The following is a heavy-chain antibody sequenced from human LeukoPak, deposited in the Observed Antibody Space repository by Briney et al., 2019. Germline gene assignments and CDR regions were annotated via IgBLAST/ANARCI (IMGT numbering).Heavy chain of an antibody. D-gene: IGHD2-15*01. CDR1: GFTFSSYG. Sequence: GRSLRLPCAASGFTFSSYGMHWVRQAPGKGLEWVAVIWYDGSNKYYADSVKGRFTISRDNSKNTLYLQMNSLRAEDTAVYYCARGPLYYFDYWGQGTLVTVSS. V-gene: IGHV3-33*01. CDR2: IWYDGSNK. CDR3: ARGPLYYFDY. J-gene: IGHJ4*02.